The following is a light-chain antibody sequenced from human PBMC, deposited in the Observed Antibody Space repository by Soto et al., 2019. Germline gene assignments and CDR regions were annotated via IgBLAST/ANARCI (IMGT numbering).Light chain of an antibody. Sequence: QSALTQPPSASGSPGQSVTISCTGNSSDVGGYNYVSCYQQHPGKAPKLMIYEVNKRPSGVLDRFSGSKSGNTASLTVSGLQAEDEGDYYCSSHAGSKRVFGTGTKVTVL. J-gene: IGLJ1*01. V-gene: IGLV2-8*01. CDR3: SSHAGSKRV. CDR2: EVN. CDR1: SSDVGGYNY.